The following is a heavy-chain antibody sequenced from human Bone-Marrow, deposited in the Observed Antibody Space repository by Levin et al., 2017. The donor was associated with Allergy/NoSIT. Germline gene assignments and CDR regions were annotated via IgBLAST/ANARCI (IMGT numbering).Heavy chain of an antibody. CDR2: IYTSGST. CDR1: GGSISSGSYY. CDR3: ARGRYSGYDSLFFFDF. D-gene: IGHD5-12*01. J-gene: IGHJ4*02. V-gene: IGHV4-61*02. Sequence: MTSETLSLTCTVSGGSISSGSYYWSWIRQPAGKGLEWIGRIYTSGSTNYNPSLKSRVTISMDTSKNQFSLKLNSVTVADTGMYFCARGRYSGYDSLFFFDFWGQGTLVTVSS.